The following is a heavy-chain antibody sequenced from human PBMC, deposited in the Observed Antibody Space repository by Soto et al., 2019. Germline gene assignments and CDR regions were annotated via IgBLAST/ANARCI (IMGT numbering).Heavy chain of an antibody. J-gene: IGHJ6*03. CDR1: GYTFTSYD. D-gene: IGHD2-15*01. V-gene: IGHV1-8*01. Sequence: ASVKVSCKASGYTFTSYDINWVRQATGQGLEWMGWMNPNSGNTGYAQKFQGRVTMTRNTSISTAYMELSSLRSEDTAVYYCAREGYCSGGSCQNYYYYYMDVWAKGTTVPVS. CDR3: AREGYCSGGSCQNYYYYYMDV. CDR2: MNPNSGNT.